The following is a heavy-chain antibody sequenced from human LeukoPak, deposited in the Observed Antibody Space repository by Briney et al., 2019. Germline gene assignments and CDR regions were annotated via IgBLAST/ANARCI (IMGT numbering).Heavy chain of an antibody. CDR3: ARVWNYHDSSGYLEYFQE. V-gene: IGHV1-2*02. CDR2: INPNSGGT. J-gene: IGHJ1*01. CDR1: GYTFTGYY. D-gene: IGHD3-22*01. Sequence: GASVKVSCKASGYTFTGYYMHWVRQAPGQGLEWMGWINPNSGGTKYAQKFQGRGTMTRDTSISTAYMELSSLRSDDTAVYYCARVWNYHDSSGYLEYFQEWGQGTLVTVSS.